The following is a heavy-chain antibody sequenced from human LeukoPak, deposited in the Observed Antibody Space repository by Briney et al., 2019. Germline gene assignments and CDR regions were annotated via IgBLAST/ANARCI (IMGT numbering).Heavy chain of an antibody. V-gene: IGHV4-59*08. Sequence: GSLRLSRAASGFTFSTYWSWIRQLPGKGLEWIGYIYNGNTKYNPSLNSRVTISVDTSKNQFSLKLTSVTAADTAVYYCASVPALWGQGALVTVSA. CDR1: GFTFSTY. CDR3: ASVPAL. CDR2: IYNGNT. J-gene: IGHJ4*02.